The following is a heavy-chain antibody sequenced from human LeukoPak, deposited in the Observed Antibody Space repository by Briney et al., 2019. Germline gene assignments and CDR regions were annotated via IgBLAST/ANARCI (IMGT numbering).Heavy chain of an antibody. Sequence: PGGSLRLSCVLSGFTFNNYVMTWVRQAPGRGVEWVLSISDTGDATYFADAVKGRFTISRDNSKNTLYLQMNSLRAEDTATYYCARRLTSRAFAYWGQGTLVSVSS. J-gene: IGHJ4*02. V-gene: IGHV3-23*01. CDR3: ARRLTSRAFAY. CDR2: ISDTGDAT. CDR1: GFTFNNYV.